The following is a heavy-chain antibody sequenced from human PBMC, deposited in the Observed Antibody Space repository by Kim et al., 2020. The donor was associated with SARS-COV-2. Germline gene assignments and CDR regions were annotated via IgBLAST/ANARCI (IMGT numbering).Heavy chain of an antibody. CDR3: ARVTSGSYDAFDI. V-gene: IGHV4-61*01. J-gene: IGHJ3*02. D-gene: IGHD1-26*01. CDR1: GGSVSSGSYY. CDR2: IYYSGST. Sequence: SETLSLTCTVSGGSVSSGSYYWSWIRQPPGKGLEWIGYIYYSGSTNYNPSLKSRVTISVDTSKNQFSLKLISVTAADTAVYYCARVTSGSYDAFDIWGQGTMVTVS.